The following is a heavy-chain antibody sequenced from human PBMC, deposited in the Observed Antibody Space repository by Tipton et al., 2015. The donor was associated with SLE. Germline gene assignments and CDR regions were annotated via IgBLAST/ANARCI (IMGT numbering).Heavy chain of an antibody. J-gene: IGHJ1*01. D-gene: IGHD6-13*01. Sequence: SLRLSCAASGFTFSSYAMSWVRQAPGKGLEWVSVIYSGGSTYYVDSVKGRFTISRDNSKNTLYLQMNSLRAEDTAVYYCAKDGAGTSFRHWGRGTLVTVSP. CDR2: IYSGGST. CDR1: GFTFSSYA. V-gene: IGHV3-23*03. CDR3: AKDGAGTSFRH.